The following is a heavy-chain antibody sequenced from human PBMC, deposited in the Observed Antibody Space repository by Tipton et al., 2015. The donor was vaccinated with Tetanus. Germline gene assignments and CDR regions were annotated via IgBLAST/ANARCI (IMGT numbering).Heavy chain of an antibody. CDR1: GLTFSTYT. D-gene: IGHD5-24*01. V-gene: IGHV3-21*01. J-gene: IGHJ4*01. Sequence: SLRLSCAASGLTFSTYTMNWVRQRPGKGLEWVASISGTGGIHRYDEDSVQGRFTISRDNTENSLYLQMNNLTTDDTGIYYCASTGRERWLPMIFDSWGHGTLVTVSS. CDR2: ISGTGGIHR. CDR3: ASTGRERWLPMIFDS.